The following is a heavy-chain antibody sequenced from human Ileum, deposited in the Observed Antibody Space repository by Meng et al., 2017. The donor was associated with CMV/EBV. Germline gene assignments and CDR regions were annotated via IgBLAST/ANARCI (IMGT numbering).Heavy chain of an antibody. CDR1: GSTLSKYA. Sequence: AASGSTLSKYAMSWVRQAPGKGLAWVSTISGNGDSTYYADSVKGRFTISRDSSKNMLFLQMDSLRAEDTAIYYCAKNSGGFGGTEIRYWGQGTLVTSPQ. CDR2: ISGNGDST. J-gene: IGHJ4*02. V-gene: IGHV3-23*01. D-gene: IGHD3-10*01. CDR3: AKNSGGFGGTEIRY.